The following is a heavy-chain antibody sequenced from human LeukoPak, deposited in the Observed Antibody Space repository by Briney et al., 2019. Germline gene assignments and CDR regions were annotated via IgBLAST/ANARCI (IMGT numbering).Heavy chain of an antibody. CDR1: GFTFSSYS. J-gene: IGHJ4*02. V-gene: IGHV3-21*01. D-gene: IGHD6-19*01. CDR3: ARDGWIDY. CDR2: ITSSSSYI. Sequence: GGSLRLSRAASGFTFSSYSMNWVRQAPGKGLEWVSSITSSSSYIYYADSVKGRFSISRDNAENSLYLGMNSLRAEDTAVYYCARDGWIDYWGQGTLVTVSS.